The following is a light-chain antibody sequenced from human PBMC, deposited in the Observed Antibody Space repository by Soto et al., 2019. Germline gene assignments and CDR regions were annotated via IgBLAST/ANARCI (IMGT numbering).Light chain of an antibody. CDR2: DAS. CDR3: EKRSIWPT. CDR1: QSVSSY. V-gene: IGKV3-11*01. Sequence: EIVLTQSPATLSLSPGERATLSCRASQSVSSYLAWYQQKPGQAPRLLIYDASNRATGIPPRFSGIGSGTDFTLTISSLEPEDFAVYYCEKRSIWPTCGGGTEVEIK. J-gene: IGKJ4*01.